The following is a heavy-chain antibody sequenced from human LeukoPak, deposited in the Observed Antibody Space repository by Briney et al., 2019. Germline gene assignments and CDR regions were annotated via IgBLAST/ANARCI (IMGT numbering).Heavy chain of an antibody. D-gene: IGHD1-26*01. CDR3: ASEPRWGYSGSYADY. CDR1: GGSLSSGSYY. CDR2: IYTSGST. J-gene: IGHJ6*04. V-gene: IGHV4-61*02. Sequence: SETLSLTCTVSGGSLSSGSYYWSWIRQPAGKGLEWIGRIYTSGSTNYNPSLKSRGTISVDTSKNQFSLKLSSVTAADTAVYYCASEPRWGYSGSYADYWGKGTTVTISS.